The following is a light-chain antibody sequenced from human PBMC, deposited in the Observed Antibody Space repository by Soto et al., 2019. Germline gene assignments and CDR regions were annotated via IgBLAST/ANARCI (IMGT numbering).Light chain of an antibody. CDR3: STWDDSLNGWV. V-gene: IGLV1-44*01. CDR1: ISNIGKDT. CDR2: NDD. J-gene: IGLJ3*02. Sequence: QAVVTQPPSVSGTPGLRVNISCSGGISNIGKDTVNWYQQLPGTAPKLLMVNDDKRPSGVPNRVSGSRSGTSASLAISGLQSDDEAVYFFSTWDDSLNGWVFGGGTQLTVL.